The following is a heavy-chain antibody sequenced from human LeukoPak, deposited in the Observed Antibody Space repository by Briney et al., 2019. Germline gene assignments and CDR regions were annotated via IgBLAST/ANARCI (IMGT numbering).Heavy chain of an antibody. Sequence: ASVKVSCKASGYTFTSYGINWVRQATGQGLEWMGWMNPNSGNTGYAQKFQGRVTMTRNTSISTAYMELSSLRSEDTAVYYCARGGLRYFDWLLSDYYYYMDVWGKGTTVTISS. CDR2: MNPNSGNT. J-gene: IGHJ6*03. CDR3: ARGGLRYFDWLLSDYYYYMDV. V-gene: IGHV1-8*02. D-gene: IGHD3-9*01. CDR1: GYTFTSYG.